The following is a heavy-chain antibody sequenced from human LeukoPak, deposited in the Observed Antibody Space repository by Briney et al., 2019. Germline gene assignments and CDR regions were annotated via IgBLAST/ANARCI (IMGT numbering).Heavy chain of an antibody. V-gene: IGHV1-69*13. CDR1: GGTFSSYA. J-gene: IGHJ3*02. CDR3: ARDYYGSGSFAAFDI. CDR2: IIPIFGTA. D-gene: IGHD3-10*01. Sequence: SVKVSCKASGGTFSSYAISWVRQAPGQGLEWMGGIIPIFGTANYAQKFQGRVTITADESTSTAYMELSSLRSEDTAVYYCARDYYGSGSFAAFDIWGQGTMVTVSS.